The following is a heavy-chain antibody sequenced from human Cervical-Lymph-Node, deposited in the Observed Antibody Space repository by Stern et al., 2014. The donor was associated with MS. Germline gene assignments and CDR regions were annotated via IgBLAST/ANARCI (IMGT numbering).Heavy chain of an antibody. Sequence: DQLVESGAEVKKPGASVKVSCTASGYTFTGFFLHWVRQAPGQGLEWVGWINPNTGVTKYAQKFQGWVTLTRDTSINTVYMELNRLKSDDTAVFYCARGYPFFDNWGQGTLVTVSS. V-gene: IGHV1-2*04. CDR3: ARGYPFFDN. D-gene: IGHD2-15*01. CDR1: GYTFTGFF. CDR2: INPNTGVT. J-gene: IGHJ4*02.